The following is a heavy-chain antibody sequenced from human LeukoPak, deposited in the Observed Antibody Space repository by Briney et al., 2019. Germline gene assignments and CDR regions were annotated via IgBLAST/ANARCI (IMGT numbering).Heavy chain of an antibody. CDR3: AAQYSGYVRLDY. Sequence: SETLSLTCTVSGGSISDYYWSWIRQPAGKGLEWIGLFYTSGRTNYNPSLKSRVTLSVDTSKNQFSLKLTSVTAADTAVYYCAAQYSGYVRLDYWGQGTLVTVSS. J-gene: IGHJ4*02. CDR2: FYTSGRT. V-gene: IGHV4-4*07. D-gene: IGHD5-12*01. CDR1: GGSISDYY.